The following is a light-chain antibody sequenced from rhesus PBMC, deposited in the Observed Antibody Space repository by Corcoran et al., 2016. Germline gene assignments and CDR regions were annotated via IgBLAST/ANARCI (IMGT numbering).Light chain of an antibody. CDR3: QQSSNLWT. Sequence: ETVVTQSPATLSLSPGERATLSCRASQSVGSYLAWYQQKPGQAPRLLTFGASSRAPGIPDRFSGSGSGTDFTLTISRLEPEDVGVYYCQQSSNLWTFGQGTKVEIK. CDR2: GAS. V-gene: IGKV3-24*04. CDR1: QSVGSY. J-gene: IGKJ1*01.